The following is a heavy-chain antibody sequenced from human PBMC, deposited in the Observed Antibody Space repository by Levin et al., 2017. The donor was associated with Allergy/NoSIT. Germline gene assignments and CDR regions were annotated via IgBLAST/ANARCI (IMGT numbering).Heavy chain of an antibody. CDR2: ISSSSRII. J-gene: IGHJ6*02. V-gene: IGHV3-48*04. CDR1: GFTFSSYS. CDR3: AREWDCSRSSCLHGMDV. D-gene: IGHD2-2*01. Sequence: GESLKISCAASGFTFSSYSMNWVRQAPGRGLEWVSYISSSSRIIYYADFVKGRFTISRDNAKNSLYLQMNSLRAEDTAVYYCAREWDCSRSSCLHGMDVWGQGTTVTVSS.